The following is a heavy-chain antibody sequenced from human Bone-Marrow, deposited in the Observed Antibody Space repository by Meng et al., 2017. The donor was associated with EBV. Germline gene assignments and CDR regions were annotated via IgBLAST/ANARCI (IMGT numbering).Heavy chain of an antibody. J-gene: IGHJ4*02. Sequence: QVQLQESGPGLVKPSETLSLTCTVSGGSISSYYWSWIRQPPGKGLEWIGYIYHSGTTYYNPSLKSRVTISVDRSKNQFSLKLSSVTAADTAVYYCARERARSRWGGRIDDWGQGTLGTVVS. CDR1: GGSISSYY. V-gene: IGHV4-59*12. CDR3: ARERARSRWGGRIDD. D-gene: IGHD3-16*01. CDR2: IYHSGTT.